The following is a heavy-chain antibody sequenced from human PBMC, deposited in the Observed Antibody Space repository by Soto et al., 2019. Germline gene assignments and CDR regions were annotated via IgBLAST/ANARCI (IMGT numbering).Heavy chain of an antibody. J-gene: IGHJ6*02. V-gene: IGHV3-30*18. D-gene: IGHD6-13*01. CDR1: GFTFSSYG. CDR2: ISYDGSNK. CDR3: ANQLSRYYGMDV. Sequence: SLRLSCAASGFTFSSYGMHWVRQAPGKGLEWVAVISYDGSNKYYADSVKGRFTISRDNSKNTLYLQMNSLRAEDTAVYYCANQLSRYYGMDVWGQGTTVTVSS.